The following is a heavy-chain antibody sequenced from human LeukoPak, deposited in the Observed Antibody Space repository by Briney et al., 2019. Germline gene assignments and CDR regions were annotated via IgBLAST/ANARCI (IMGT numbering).Heavy chain of an antibody. V-gene: IGHV3-48*01. Sequence: GGSLGLSCAASGFTFSSYSMNWVRQAPGKGLEWVSYISSSSSTIYYADSVKGRFTISRDNVKNSLYLQMNSLRAEDTAVYYCARDYYDSSGSPGIDYWGQGTLVTVSS. D-gene: IGHD3-22*01. CDR3: ARDYYDSSGSPGIDY. CDR2: ISSSSSTI. J-gene: IGHJ4*02. CDR1: GFTFSSYS.